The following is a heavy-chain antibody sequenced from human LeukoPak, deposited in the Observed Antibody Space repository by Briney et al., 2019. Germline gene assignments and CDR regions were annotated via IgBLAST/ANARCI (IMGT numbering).Heavy chain of an antibody. J-gene: IGHJ4*02. Sequence: GGSLRLSCAASGFTFSSYSMNWVRQAPGKGLEWVSYISSSSNTIYYADSVKGRFTISRDNAKNTVYLQMNSLRAEDTAVYYCVTFYETYWGRGTLVTVSS. D-gene: IGHD2/OR15-2a*01. CDR1: GFTFSSYS. V-gene: IGHV3-48*01. CDR2: ISSSSNTI. CDR3: VTFYETY.